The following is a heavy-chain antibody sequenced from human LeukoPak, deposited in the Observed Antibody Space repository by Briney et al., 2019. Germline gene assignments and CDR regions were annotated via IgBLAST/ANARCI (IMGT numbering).Heavy chain of an antibody. J-gene: IGHJ2*01. V-gene: IGHV4-61*08. CDR3: ARYPAYVLRYFDWLSLGYFDL. CDR1: IGSISSGGYY. CDR2: IYYSGST. Sequence: SSETLSLTCSVSIGSISSGGYYWSWIRQPPGKGLEWIGYIYYSGSTNYNPSLKSRVTISVDTSKNQFSLKLSSVTAADTAVYYCARYPAYVLRYFDWLSLGYFDLWGRGTLVTVSS. D-gene: IGHD3-9*01.